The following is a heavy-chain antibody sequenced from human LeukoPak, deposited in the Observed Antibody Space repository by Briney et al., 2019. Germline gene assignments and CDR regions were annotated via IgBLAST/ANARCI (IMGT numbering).Heavy chain of an antibody. CDR2: INHIGST. CDR1: GGSFSGYY. Sequence: SETLSLTCAVYGGSFSGYYWSWIRQPPGKGLEWIGEINHIGSTNYNPSLKSRVTISVDTSKNQFSLKLNSVTAADTAVYYCARHYGPWGQGTLVTVSS. CDR3: ARHYGP. D-gene: IGHD3-16*01. V-gene: IGHV4-34*01. J-gene: IGHJ5*02.